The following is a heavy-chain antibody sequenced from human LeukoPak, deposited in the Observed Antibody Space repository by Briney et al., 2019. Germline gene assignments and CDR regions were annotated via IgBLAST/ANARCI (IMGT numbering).Heavy chain of an antibody. D-gene: IGHD5-18*01. CDR2: ISPSSHYI. Sequence: GGSLRLSCAASGFTFSNYSINWVRPAPGKGLEGVSSISPSSHYIYYADSVRGRFTISRDNARHSLYLQMNSLRDEDTAVYYCARDRHTAMVYYSYYMDVWGTGTTLTVSS. V-gene: IGHV3-21*04. CDR1: GFTFSNYS. CDR3: ARDRHTAMVYYSYYMDV. J-gene: IGHJ6*03.